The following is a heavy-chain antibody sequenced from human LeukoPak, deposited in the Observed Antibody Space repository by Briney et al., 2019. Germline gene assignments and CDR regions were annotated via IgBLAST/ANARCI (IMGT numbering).Heavy chain of an antibody. J-gene: IGHJ4*02. Sequence: GGSLRLSCAASGFTFSSYSMNWVRQAPGKGLEWDSSISSSSSYIYYADSVKGRFTISRDNAKNSLYLQMNSLRAEDTAVYYCAKNPPGYSSGWYFDYWGQGTLVTVSS. V-gene: IGHV3-21*01. CDR2: ISSSSSYI. D-gene: IGHD6-19*01. CDR3: AKNPPGYSSGWYFDY. CDR1: GFTFSSYS.